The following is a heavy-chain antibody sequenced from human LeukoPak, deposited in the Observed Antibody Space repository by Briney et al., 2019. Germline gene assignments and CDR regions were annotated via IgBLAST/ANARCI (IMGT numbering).Heavy chain of an antibody. CDR3: ARVKEGVYYDFWSGYRDYYGMDV. V-gene: IGHV3-20*01. J-gene: IGHJ6*02. Sequence: PGGSLRLSCAASGFTFDDYGMSWVRQAPGKGLEWVSGINWNGGSTGYADSVKGRFTISRDNAKNSLYLQMNSLRAEDTALYHCARVKEGVYYDFWSGYRDYYGMDVWGQGTTVTVSS. CDR2: INWNGGST. CDR1: GFTFDDYG. D-gene: IGHD3-3*01.